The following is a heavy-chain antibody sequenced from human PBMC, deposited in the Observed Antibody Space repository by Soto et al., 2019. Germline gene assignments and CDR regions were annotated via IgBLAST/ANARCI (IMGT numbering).Heavy chain of an antibody. CDR2: MNPNSGNT. CDR1: GYTFTSYD. V-gene: IGHV1-8*01. Sequence: ASVKVSCKASGYTFTSYDINWVRQATGQGLEWMGWMNPNSGNTGYAQKFQGRVTMTRNTSISTAYMELSSLRSEDTAVYYCARGLGLGYCSGGSCPNVAYWFDPWGQGTLVTVSS. CDR3: ARGLGLGYCSGGSCPNVAYWFDP. J-gene: IGHJ5*02. D-gene: IGHD2-15*01.